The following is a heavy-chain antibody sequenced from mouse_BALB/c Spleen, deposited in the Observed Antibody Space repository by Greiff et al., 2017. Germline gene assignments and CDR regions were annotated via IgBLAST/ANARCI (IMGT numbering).Heavy chain of an antibody. Sequence: EVQLQESGGDLVKPGGSLKLSCAASGFTFSSYGMSWVRQTPDKRLEWVATISSGGSYTYYPDSVKGRFTISRDNAKNTLYLQMSSLKSEDTAMYYCARQGDGNYVYAMDYWGQGTSVTVSS. CDR1: GFTFSSYG. J-gene: IGHJ4*01. V-gene: IGHV5-6*01. CDR3: ARQGDGNYVYAMDY. D-gene: IGHD2-1*01. CDR2: ISSGGSYT.